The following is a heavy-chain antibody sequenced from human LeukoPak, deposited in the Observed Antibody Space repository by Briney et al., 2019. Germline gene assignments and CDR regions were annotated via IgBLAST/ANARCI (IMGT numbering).Heavy chain of an antibody. V-gene: IGHV4-4*07. J-gene: IGHJ3*01. Sequence: SETLSLTCSVSVVSMNGYYWSWLRQSAGNRLEWSVHVDSSGNTNYNPSLESRVTMSVDTSKKQFSLKLTSVTAADMAVYFCARQFLVGSTFHAFDLWGQGTRVTVSS. CDR3: ARQFLVGSTFHAFDL. CDR2: VDSSGNT. CDR1: VVSMNGYY. D-gene: IGHD1-26*01.